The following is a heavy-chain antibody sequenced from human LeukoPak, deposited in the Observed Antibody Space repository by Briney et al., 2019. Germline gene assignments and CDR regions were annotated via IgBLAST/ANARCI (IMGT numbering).Heavy chain of an antibody. J-gene: IGHJ4*02. CDR3: ASIQWELLSEVY. CDR1: GFTFSSYA. V-gene: IGHV3-21*01. Sequence: GGSLRLSCAASGFTFSSYAMSWVRQAPGKGLEWVSSISSSSSYIYYADSVKGRFTISRDNAKNSLYLQMNSLRAEDTAVYYCASIQWELLSEVYWGQGTLVTVSS. CDR2: ISSSSSYI. D-gene: IGHD1-26*01.